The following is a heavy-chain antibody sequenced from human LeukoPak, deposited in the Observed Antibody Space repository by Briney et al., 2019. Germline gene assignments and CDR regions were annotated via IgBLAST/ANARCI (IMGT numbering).Heavy chain of an antibody. Sequence: ASVKVSCKASGGTFSSYAISWVRQAPGQGLEWMGGIIPIFGTANYAQKFQGRVTITADESTSTAYMELSSLRSEDTAVYYCARDEGNGSSGYLPFDYWGQGTLVTVSS. V-gene: IGHV1-69*01. D-gene: IGHD3-22*01. J-gene: IGHJ4*02. CDR3: ARDEGNGSSGYLPFDY. CDR1: GGTFSSYA. CDR2: IIPIFGTA.